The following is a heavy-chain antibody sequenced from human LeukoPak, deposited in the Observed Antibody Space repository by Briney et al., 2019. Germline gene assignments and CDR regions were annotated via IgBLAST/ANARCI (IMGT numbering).Heavy chain of an antibody. J-gene: IGHJ4*02. V-gene: IGHV4-61*02. CDR2: IYTSGST. Sequence: SQTLSLTCTVSGGSISSGSYYWSWIRQPAGKGLEWIGRIYTSGSTNYNPSLKSRVTISVDTSKNQFSLKLSSVTAADTAVYCCARVVRGVILDWGQGTLVTVSS. CDR3: ARVVRGVILD. CDR1: GGSISSGSYY. D-gene: IGHD3-10*01.